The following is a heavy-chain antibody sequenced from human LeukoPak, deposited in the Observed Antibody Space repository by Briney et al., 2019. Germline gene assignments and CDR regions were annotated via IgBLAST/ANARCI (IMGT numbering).Heavy chain of an antibody. J-gene: IGHJ4*02. V-gene: IGHV4-31*02. CDR3: ARGGSGSYYFDY. CDR1: GGSISSGGYY. Sequence: LSLTXTVSGGSISSGGYYWSWIRQHPGKGLEWIGYIYYSGSTYYNPSLKSRVTISVDTSKNQFSLKLSSVTAADTAVYYCARGGSGSYYFDYWGQGTLVTVSS. D-gene: IGHD3-10*01. CDR2: IYYSGST.